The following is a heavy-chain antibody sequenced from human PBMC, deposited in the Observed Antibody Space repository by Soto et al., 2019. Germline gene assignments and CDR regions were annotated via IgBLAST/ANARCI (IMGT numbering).Heavy chain of an antibody. CDR2: ISGSGGST. J-gene: IGHJ4*02. V-gene: IGHV3-23*01. Sequence: GGSLRLSCAASGFTFSSYAMSWVRQAPGKGLEWVSAISGSGGSTYYADSVKGRFTISRDNSKNTLYLQMNSLRAEDTAVYYCAGAVAAAGPGEAYYFDYWGQGTLVTVSS. D-gene: IGHD6-13*01. CDR3: AGAVAAAGPGEAYYFDY. CDR1: GFTFSSYA.